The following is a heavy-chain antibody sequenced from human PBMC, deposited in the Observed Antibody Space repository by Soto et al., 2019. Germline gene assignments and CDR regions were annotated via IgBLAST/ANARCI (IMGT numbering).Heavy chain of an antibody. CDR3: ARGRSTRGYANFDP. Sequence: QLQLQESGSGQVKPSQTLSLTCAVSGGSIITGDFSWNWIRQPPGKGLEWVGYIYHEGSTYYNPSLKGRATISVDRFKNYFSLKMRSVTAAETGVYFCARGRSTRGYANFDPWGQGTLVTVSS. CDR2: IYHEGST. CDR1: GGSIITGDFS. V-gene: IGHV4-30-2*01. J-gene: IGHJ5*02. D-gene: IGHD3-22*01.